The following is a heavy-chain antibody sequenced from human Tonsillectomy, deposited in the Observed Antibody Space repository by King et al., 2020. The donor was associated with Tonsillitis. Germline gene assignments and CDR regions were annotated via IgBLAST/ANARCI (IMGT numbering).Heavy chain of an antibody. V-gene: IGHV3-43*01. CDR1: GFTFDDYT. D-gene: IGHD6-19*01. Sequence: VQLVECGGVVVQPGGSLRLSCAASGFTFDDYTMHWVRQAPGKGLEWVCLISWGVISNYYAVSGKGRFTIARDNSKHSLYLQRNSLRAEDPALYYCAKDSWGSGAFDYWGQGTLVTVSS. CDR3: AKDSWGSGAFDY. CDR2: ISWGVISN. J-gene: IGHJ4*02.